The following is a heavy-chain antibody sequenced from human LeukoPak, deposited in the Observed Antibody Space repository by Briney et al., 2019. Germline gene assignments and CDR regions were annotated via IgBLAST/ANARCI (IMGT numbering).Heavy chain of an antibody. J-gene: IGHJ4*02. V-gene: IGHV4-38-2*02. CDR1: GYSISSGYY. D-gene: IGHD5-12*01. CDR2: IYHSGKS. Sequence: PSETLSLTCSVSGYSISSGYYWDWIRQPPGKGLEWIASIYHSGKSYYNPSLESRVTISVDTSKNQISMKLSSVTAADTAVYYCARGGYNFDYWGQGTLVTVSS. CDR3: ARGGYNFDY.